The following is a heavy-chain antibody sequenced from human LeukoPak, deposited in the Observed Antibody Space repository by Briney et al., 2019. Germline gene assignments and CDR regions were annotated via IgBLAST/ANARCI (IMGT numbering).Heavy chain of an antibody. CDR2: MNPNSGNT. CDR1: GYTFTSYD. CDR3: ARGQFYGDHTNTNWFDP. D-gene: IGHD4-17*01. V-gene: IGHV1-8*01. Sequence: ASVKVSCKGSGYTFTSYDINRVRQATGQGLEWMGWMNPNSGNTDYAQKFQGRVTMTRNTSISTAYMELSSLRSEDTAVYYCARGQFYGDHTNTNWFDPWGQGTLVTVSS. J-gene: IGHJ5*02.